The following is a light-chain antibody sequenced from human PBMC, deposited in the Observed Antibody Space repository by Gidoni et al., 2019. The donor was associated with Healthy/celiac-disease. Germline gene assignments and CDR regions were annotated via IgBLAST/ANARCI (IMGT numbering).Light chain of an antibody. Sequence: QSALTQPASVSGSPGQSITIPCTGTSSDVGGYNYVPWYQQHPGKAPKLMIYDVSNRPSGVSNRFSGSKSGNTASLTISGLQAEDEADYYCSSYTSSSTFWVFGGGTKLTVL. V-gene: IGLV2-14*01. CDR3: SSYTSSSTFWV. CDR1: SSDVGGYNY. CDR2: DVS. J-gene: IGLJ3*02.